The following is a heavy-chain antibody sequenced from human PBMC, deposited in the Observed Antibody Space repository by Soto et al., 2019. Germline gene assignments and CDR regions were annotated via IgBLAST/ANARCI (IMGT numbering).Heavy chain of an antibody. Sequence: PGGSLRLSCAASGFTFSSYGMHWVRQAPGKGLEWVAVISYDGSNKYYADSVKGRFTISRDNSKNTLYLQMNSLRAEDTVVYYCAKAHSIYYDFWSGYTYYYYYYGMDVWGQGTTVTVPS. CDR1: GFTFSSYG. V-gene: IGHV3-30*18. D-gene: IGHD3-3*01. CDR3: AKAHSIYYDFWSGYTYYYYYYGMDV. CDR2: ISYDGSNK. J-gene: IGHJ6*02.